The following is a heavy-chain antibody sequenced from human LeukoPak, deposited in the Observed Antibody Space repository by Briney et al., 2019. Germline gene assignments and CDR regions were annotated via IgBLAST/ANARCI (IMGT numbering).Heavy chain of an antibody. CDR2: IYTSGST. J-gene: IGHJ3*02. D-gene: IGHD3-22*01. CDR1: GGSISSYH. CDR3: ARHTARRDYDSSGYYYAFDI. V-gene: IGHV4-4*07. Sequence: PSETLSLTCTVSGGSISSYHWSWIRQPAGKGLEWIGRIYTSGSTNYNPSLKSRVTISVDTSKNQFSLKLSSVTAADTAVYYCARHTARRDYDSSGYYYAFDIWGQGTMVTVSS.